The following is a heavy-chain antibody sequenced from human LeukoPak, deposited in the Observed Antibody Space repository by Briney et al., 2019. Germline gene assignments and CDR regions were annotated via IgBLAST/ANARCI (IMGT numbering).Heavy chain of an antibody. D-gene: IGHD2-15*01. CDR2: IIPIFGTA. V-gene: IGHV1-69*06. CDR1: GGTFSSYA. CDR3: AREAYCSGGSCYLHHYYYMDV. Sequence: SVKVSCKASGGTFSSYAISWVRQAPGQGLEWMGGIIPIFGTANYAQKFQGRVTITADKSTSTAYMELSSLRSEDTAVYYCAREAYCSGGSCYLHHYYYMDVWGKGTTVTVSS. J-gene: IGHJ6*03.